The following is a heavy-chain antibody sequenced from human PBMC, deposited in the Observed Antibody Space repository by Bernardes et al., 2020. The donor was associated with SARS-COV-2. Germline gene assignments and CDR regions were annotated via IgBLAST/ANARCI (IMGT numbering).Heavy chain of an antibody. V-gene: IGHV3-23*01. CDR1: GLTFGIFA. CDR2: ISGGGEAT. CDR3: AKGGHFSPVDY. D-gene: IGHD5-12*01. J-gene: IGHJ4*02. Sequence: GGSLRLSCAASGLTFGIFAMTWVRQAPGKGLAWVATISGGGEATFYADSVKGRFTISRDNSKNTVNLQMNSLRTEDTAVYYCAKGGHFSPVDYWGQGTLVTVSS.